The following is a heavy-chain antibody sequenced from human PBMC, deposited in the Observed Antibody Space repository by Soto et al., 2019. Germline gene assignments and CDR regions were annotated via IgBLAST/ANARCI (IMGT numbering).Heavy chain of an antibody. CDR2: ISGSTGNI. CDR1: GFTFSDYY. V-gene: IGHV3-11*01. J-gene: IGHJ3*02. CDR3: ARESGSDAFDI. Sequence: QVQLLESGGGLVKPGGSLRLSCAASGFTFSDYYMTWIRQAPGKGLEWVSYISGSTGNIYYADSVKGRFTISRDNAKDSLYLQMSSLRAEDTAVYYCARESGSDAFDIWGQATMVAVSS.